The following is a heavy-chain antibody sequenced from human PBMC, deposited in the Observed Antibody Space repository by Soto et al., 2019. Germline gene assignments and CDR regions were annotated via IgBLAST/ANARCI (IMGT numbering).Heavy chain of an antibody. J-gene: IGHJ4*02. V-gene: IGHV3-30-3*01. CDR2: ISTDGGKQ. Sequence: QVRLVESGGGVVQPGRSLRLSCVASGFNFKAYGIHWVRRAPGKGLEWVAVISTDGGKQHLADSVKGRFTISRDNLKNTLYLQMNNVRPEDTAVYFCAVGGGDLSLTPFDYWGQGSLVTVSS. CDR1: GFNFKAYG. CDR3: AVGGGDLSLTPFDY. D-gene: IGHD3-16*02.